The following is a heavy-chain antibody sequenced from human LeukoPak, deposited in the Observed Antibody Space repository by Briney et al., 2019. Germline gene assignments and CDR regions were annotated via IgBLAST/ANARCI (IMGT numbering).Heavy chain of an antibody. Sequence: PGGSLRLSCVASGYTFSNFAMTWVRQAPGKGLEWVSSVSSSSSYIYYADSVKGRFTISRDNAKNSLYLQMNSLRAEGTAVYYCARKVGANQPDYWGQGTLVTVSS. CDR2: VSSSSSYI. CDR3: ARKVGANQPDY. CDR1: GYTFSNFA. D-gene: IGHD1-26*01. J-gene: IGHJ4*02. V-gene: IGHV3-21*01.